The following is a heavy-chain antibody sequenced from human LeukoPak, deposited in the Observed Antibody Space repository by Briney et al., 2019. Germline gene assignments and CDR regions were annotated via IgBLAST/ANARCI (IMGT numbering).Heavy chain of an antibody. Sequence: SETLSLTCAVSGGSISSSNWWSWVRQPPGKGLEWIGEIYHNGSTNYNPSLKSRVTISVDTSKNQFSLKLSSVTAADTAVYYCARKGKYGSGSYYISYYYYYMDVWGKGTTVTISS. CDR1: GGSISSSNW. J-gene: IGHJ6*03. CDR3: ARKGKYGSGSYYISYYYYYMDV. D-gene: IGHD3-10*01. V-gene: IGHV4-4*02. CDR2: IYHNGST.